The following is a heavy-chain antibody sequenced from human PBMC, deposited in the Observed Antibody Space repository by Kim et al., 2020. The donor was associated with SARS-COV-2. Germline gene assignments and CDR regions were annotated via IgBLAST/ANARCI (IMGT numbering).Heavy chain of an antibody. V-gene: IGHV3-15*01. CDR1: GFTFSYAC. Sequence: GGSLRLSCAASGFTFSYACMSWVRQAPGKGLEWVGRIKSSLDGVTTQYAAPVQGSFTISRDDSKNTLYLQIISLKTADTAVYYCTPLRLATGYF. CDR2: IKSSLDGVTT. J-gene: IGHJ1*01. CDR3: TPLRLATGYF.